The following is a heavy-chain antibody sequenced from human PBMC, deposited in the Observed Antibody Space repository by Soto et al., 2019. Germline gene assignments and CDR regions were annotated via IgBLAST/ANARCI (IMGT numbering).Heavy chain of an antibody. J-gene: IGHJ6*02. V-gene: IGHV1-69*01. D-gene: IGHD6-13*01. CDR2: IIPIFGTA. Sequence: QVQLVQSGAEVQKPGSSVKVSCKASGGTFSSYAISWVRQAPGQGLEWMGGIIPIFGTANYAQKFQGRVTITADESTSTAYMELSSLRSEDTAVYYCARGASKEIPIHIAAAGYYYYGMDVWGQGTTVTVSS. CDR3: ARGASKEIPIHIAAAGYYYYGMDV. CDR1: GGTFSSYA.